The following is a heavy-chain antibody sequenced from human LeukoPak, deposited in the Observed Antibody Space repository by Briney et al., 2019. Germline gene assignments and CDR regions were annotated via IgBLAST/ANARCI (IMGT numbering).Heavy chain of an antibody. CDR3: ARAPRRIVGVVPQNY. Sequence: GGSLRLSRAAPGFTFSSYAMSWVRQAPGKGLVWVSAISGSGGSTYYADSVKGRFTISRDNAKNSLCLQMNSLRAEDTAVYYCARAPRRIVGVVPQNYWGQGTLVTVSS. CDR1: GFTFSSYA. CDR2: ISGSGGST. D-gene: IGHD3-3*01. J-gene: IGHJ4*02. V-gene: IGHV3-23*01.